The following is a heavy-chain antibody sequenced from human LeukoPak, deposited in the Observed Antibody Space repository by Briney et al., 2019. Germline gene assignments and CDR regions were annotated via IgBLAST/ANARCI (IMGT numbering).Heavy chain of an antibody. J-gene: IGHJ4*02. Sequence: HYTPSLTSLVTISVDTSKNQFSLKLSSVTAADTAVYYCARESRPDYYDSSGYQKYYFDYWGQGTLVTVSS. D-gene: IGHD3-22*01. CDR3: ARESRPDYYDSSGYQKYYFDY. V-gene: IGHV4-59*01.